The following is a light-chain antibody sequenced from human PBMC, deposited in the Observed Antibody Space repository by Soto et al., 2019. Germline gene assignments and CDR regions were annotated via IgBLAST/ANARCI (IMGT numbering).Light chain of an antibody. V-gene: IGKV3-20*01. CDR3: QQYGSSRWT. Sequence: EIVLTQSPGTLSLSPGERATLSCRASQSVSSNYLAWYQQIPGQPPRLLISDASSRATGIPDRFSGTGSGTEFTLTISRLEPEDFAVYYCQQYGSSRWTFGQGTKVEIK. CDR1: QSVSSNY. CDR2: DAS. J-gene: IGKJ1*01.